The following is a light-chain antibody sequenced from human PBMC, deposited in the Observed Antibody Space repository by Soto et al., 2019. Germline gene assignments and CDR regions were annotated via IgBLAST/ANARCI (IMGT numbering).Light chain of an antibody. Sequence: EIVLTQSPGTLSLSPGERATLSCRSSHSVSSNYLAWYQQKPGQAPRLLIYDVSSRATGIPARFSGSGSGTDFTLNISRLEPVDFAVYYCQQYGISPTFGQGTKVEIK. V-gene: IGKV3-20*01. CDR1: HSVSSNY. CDR3: QQYGISPT. CDR2: DVS. J-gene: IGKJ1*01.